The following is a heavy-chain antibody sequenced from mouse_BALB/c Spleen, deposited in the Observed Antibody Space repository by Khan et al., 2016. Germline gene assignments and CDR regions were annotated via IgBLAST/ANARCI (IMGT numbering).Heavy chain of an antibody. CDR3: TMNHFYYSSHYFYFDY. Sequence: EVQLQESGGGLVQPGGSMKLSCAAAGFTFSDAWMDWVRQSPEKGLEWVAEIRGKANNHATYYAESVKGRFTISRAASKSTVYLQMNSLRAEDTGIYYCTMNHFYYSSHYFYFDYWGQGTTLTFSS. CDR1: GFTFSDAW. V-gene: IGHV6-6*01. CDR2: IRGKANNHAT. D-gene: IGHD1-1*01. J-gene: IGHJ2*01.